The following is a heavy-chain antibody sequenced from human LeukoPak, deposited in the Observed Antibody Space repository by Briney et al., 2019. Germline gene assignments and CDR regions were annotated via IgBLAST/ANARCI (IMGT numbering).Heavy chain of an antibody. Sequence: GGSLRLSYAASGFTFSSYSMNWVRQAPGKGLEWVSSISSSSSYIYYADAVKGRFTISRDNAKNSLYLQMNSLRGEDTAVNYCERDLGYCSGGSCYYYDHWGQGTLVTVSS. D-gene: IGHD2-15*01. CDR2: ISSSSSYI. J-gene: IGHJ4*02. CDR1: GFTFSSYS. CDR3: ERDLGYCSGGSCYYYDH. V-gene: IGHV3-21*01.